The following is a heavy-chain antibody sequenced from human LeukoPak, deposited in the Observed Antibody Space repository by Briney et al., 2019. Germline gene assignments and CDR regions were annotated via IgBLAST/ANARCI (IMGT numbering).Heavy chain of an antibody. CDR1: GYTFTSYG. CDR2: ISAYNGNT. Sequence: ASVKVSCKASGYTFTSYGISWVRQAPGQGLEWMGWISAYNGNTNYAQKLQGRVTMTTDTSTSTAYMELRSLKSDDTAVYYCARDVGGNSSSVRDYWGQGTLVTVSS. CDR3: ARDVGGNSSSVRDY. J-gene: IGHJ4*02. D-gene: IGHD4-23*01. V-gene: IGHV1-18*01.